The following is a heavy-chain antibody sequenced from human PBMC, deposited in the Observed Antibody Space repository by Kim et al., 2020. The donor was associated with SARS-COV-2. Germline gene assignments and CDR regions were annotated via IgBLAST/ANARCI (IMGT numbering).Heavy chain of an antibody. J-gene: IGHJ6*02. CDR3: ATSRVEAGYDL. V-gene: IGHV3-7*01. CDR1: GFTFSDYW. Sequence: GGSLRLSCVASGFTFSDYWMIWVRQAPGKGLQWVANMNQDGSRIYYVDSLRGRFTISRDNTKNSLYLQMNSLRGDDTALYYCATSRVEAGYDLWDQGTKV. D-gene: IGHD5-12*01. CDR2: MNQDGSRI.